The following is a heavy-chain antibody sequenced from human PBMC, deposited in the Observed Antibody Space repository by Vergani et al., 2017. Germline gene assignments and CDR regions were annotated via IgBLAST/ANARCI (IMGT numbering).Heavy chain of an antibody. D-gene: IGHD6-13*01. J-gene: IGHJ6*02. CDR3: ARDEDDDVALEIAAAGTPLGGDYYYYGMDV. CDR2: ISAYNGNT. CDR1: GYTFTSYG. V-gene: IGHV1-18*01. Sequence: QVQLVQSGAEVKKPGASVKVSCKASGYTFTSYGISWVRQAPGQGLEWMGWISAYNGNTNYAQKLQGRVTMTTDTSTSTAYMELRSLRSDDTAVYYCARDEDDDVALEIAAAGTPLGGDYYYYGMDVWGQGTTVTVSS.